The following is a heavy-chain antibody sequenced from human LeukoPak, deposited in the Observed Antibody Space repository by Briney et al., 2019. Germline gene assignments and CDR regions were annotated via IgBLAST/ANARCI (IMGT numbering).Heavy chain of an antibody. Sequence: GGSLRLSCAASGFTFSSYAMSWARQAPGKGLEWVSAISGGGGSTYYADSVKGRFTISRDNSKNTLYLQMNSLRAEDTAVYFCAKGRSSGSYYTLFDYWGQGTLVTVSS. CDR1: GFTFSSYA. CDR2: ISGGGGST. CDR3: AKGRSSGSYYTLFDY. D-gene: IGHD3-10*01. J-gene: IGHJ4*02. V-gene: IGHV3-23*01.